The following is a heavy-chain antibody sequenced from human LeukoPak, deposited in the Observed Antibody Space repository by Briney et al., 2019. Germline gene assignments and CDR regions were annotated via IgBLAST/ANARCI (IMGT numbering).Heavy chain of an antibody. V-gene: IGHV4-34*01. J-gene: IGHJ4*02. CDR2: INHSGST. CDR3: ARLGELDYFDY. CDR1: GGSFSGYY. D-gene: IGHD3-10*01. Sequence: PSETLSLTCAVYGGSFSGYYWSWIRQPPGKGLEWTGEINHSGSTNYNPSLKSRVTISVDTSKNQFSLKLSSVTAADTAVYYCARLGELDYFDYWGQGTLVTVSS.